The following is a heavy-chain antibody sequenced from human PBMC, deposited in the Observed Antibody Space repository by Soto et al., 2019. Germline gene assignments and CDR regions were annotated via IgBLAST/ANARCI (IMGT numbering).Heavy chain of an antibody. V-gene: IGHV4-61*01. CDR2: IYYTGST. D-gene: IGHD2-2*01. CDR3: AREYANSPEAFDF. Sequence: AETLSFTCTVSGGSVNSDSHNWSWIRQPPGKGLEWIGYIYYTGSTNYNPSLKSRVTISLDTSRNQFSLKLSSVTAADTAVFYCAREYANSPEAFDFWGQGALVTVSS. J-gene: IGHJ4*02. CDR1: GGSVNSDSHN.